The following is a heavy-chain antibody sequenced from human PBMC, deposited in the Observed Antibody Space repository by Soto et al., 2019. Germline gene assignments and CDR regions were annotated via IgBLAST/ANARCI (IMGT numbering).Heavy chain of an antibody. J-gene: IGHJ3*02. Sequence: SETLSLTCTVSGGSISSYYWSCIRQPPGKGLEGSGYSYYSGSTNYNPSLKSRVTISVDTSKSEFSLKLSSVTAADTAVYYCARGNAYDYDSSDYQLGAFDIWVQGTMVTVSS. CDR1: GGSISSYY. D-gene: IGHD3-22*01. V-gene: IGHV4-59*01. CDR3: ARGNAYDYDSSDYQLGAFDI. CDR2: SYYSGST.